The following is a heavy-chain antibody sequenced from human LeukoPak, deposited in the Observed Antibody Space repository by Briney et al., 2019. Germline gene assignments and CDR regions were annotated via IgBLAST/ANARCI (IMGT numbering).Heavy chain of an antibody. D-gene: IGHD4-23*01. CDR1: GFTFRSYG. Sequence: GGSLRLSCAASGFTFRSYGMHWVRQAPGKGLEWVAVIPYDGSNKYYADSVKGRFTISRDNSKNTLFLQMTSLRAEDTAVYYCAKNGPLSGKIYFDYWGQEALVTVSS. CDR3: AKNGPLSGKIYFDY. V-gene: IGHV3-30*18. CDR2: IPYDGSNK. J-gene: IGHJ4*02.